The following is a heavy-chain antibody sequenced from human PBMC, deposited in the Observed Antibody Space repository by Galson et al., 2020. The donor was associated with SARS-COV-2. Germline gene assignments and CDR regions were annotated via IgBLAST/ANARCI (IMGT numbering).Heavy chain of an antibody. CDR2: INPNSGGT. V-gene: IGHV1-2*06. CDR1: GYTFTGYY. J-gene: IGHJ5*02. Sequence: ASVKVSCKASGYTFTGYYMHWVRQAPGQGLEWMGRINPNSGGTNYAQKFQGRVTMTRDTSISTAYMELSRLRSDDTAVYYCARSDFREPYALFPWGQGTLVTVSS. CDR3: ARSDFREPYALFP.